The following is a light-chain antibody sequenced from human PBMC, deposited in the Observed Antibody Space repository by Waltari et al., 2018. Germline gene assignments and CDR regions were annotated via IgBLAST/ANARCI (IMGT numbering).Light chain of an antibody. CDR1: ESISSC. CDR2: KAS. V-gene: IGKV1-5*03. Sequence: DIKMTQSPSTLSASAGDRVTITCRASESISSCLAWYQQKPGKAPKLLIYKASTLETGVPSRFRGSESGTEFTLTISSLQPDDFASYYCQQYKSFPLTFGGGTKVEI. J-gene: IGKJ4*01. CDR3: QQYKSFPLT.